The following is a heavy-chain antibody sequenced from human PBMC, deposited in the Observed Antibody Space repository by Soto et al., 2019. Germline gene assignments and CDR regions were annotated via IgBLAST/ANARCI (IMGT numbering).Heavy chain of an antibody. Sequence: SETLSLTCTVSGGSISSNGYYWGWIRQPPGKGLEWIGSIYYSGSTYYNPSLKSRVTISVDTSKSQLSLKLSSVTAADTAVYYCARQYYDILTGYYLDYWGQGTLVTVSS. CDR1: GGSISSNGYY. D-gene: IGHD3-9*01. J-gene: IGHJ4*02. CDR3: ARQYYDILTGYYLDY. V-gene: IGHV4-39*01. CDR2: IYYSGST.